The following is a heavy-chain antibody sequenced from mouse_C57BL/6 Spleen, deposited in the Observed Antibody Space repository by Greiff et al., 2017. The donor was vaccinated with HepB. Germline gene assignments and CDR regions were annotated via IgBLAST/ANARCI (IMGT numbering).Heavy chain of an antibody. D-gene: IGHD4-1*01. V-gene: IGHV1-69*01. CDR2: IDPFDSYT. J-gene: IGHJ4*01. Sequence: VQLQQPGAELVMPGASLKLSCKASGYTFTSYWMHWVKQRPGQGLEWIGEIDPFDSYTNYNQKFKGKSTLTVDKSSSTAYMQLSNLTSEDSAVYYCAITGTGAMDYWGQGTSVTVSS. CDR3: AITGTGAMDY. CDR1: GYTFTSYW.